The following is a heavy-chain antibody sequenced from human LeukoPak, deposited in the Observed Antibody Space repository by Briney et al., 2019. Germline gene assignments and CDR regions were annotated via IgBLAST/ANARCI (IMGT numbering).Heavy chain of an antibody. CDR1: GYTFTGYY. Sequence: ASVKVSCKASGYTFTGYYMHWVRQAPGQGLEWMGWINPNSGGTNYAQKFQGRVTMTTDTSTSTAYMELRSLRSDDTAVYYCARYYYDSSGYPGDAFDIWGQGTMVTVSS. D-gene: IGHD3-22*01. CDR2: INPNSGGT. J-gene: IGHJ3*02. V-gene: IGHV1-2*02. CDR3: ARYYYDSSGYPGDAFDI.